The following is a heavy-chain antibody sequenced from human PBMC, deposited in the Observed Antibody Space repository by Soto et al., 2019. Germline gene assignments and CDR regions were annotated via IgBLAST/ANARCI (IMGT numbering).Heavy chain of an antibody. CDR2: ISAYNGNT. J-gene: IGHJ6*02. V-gene: IGHV1-18*01. CDR1: GYTFTSYG. Sequence: QVQLVQSGAAVVKPGASVKVSCKASGYTFTSYGFSWVRQAPGQGLEWMGWISAYNGNTNYAQKLQGRVTMTTDTSTSTAYMELRSLRSDDTAVYYCASYHLNSYYYGMDVWGQGTTVTVSS. CDR3: ASYHLNSYYYGMDV.